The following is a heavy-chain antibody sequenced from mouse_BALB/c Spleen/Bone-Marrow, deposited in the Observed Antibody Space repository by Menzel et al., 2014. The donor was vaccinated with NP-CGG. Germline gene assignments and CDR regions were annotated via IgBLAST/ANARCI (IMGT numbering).Heavy chain of an antibody. J-gene: IGHJ2*01. D-gene: IGHD1-1*01. Sequence: VQLQQSGAVLVKPGASVKLSCTASGFNIKDTYMHWVKQRPEQGLEWIRRIDPANGNTKYDPKFQGKATITADTSSNTAYLQLSSLTSEDTAVYYCARIYYYGRGYFDYWGQGTTLTVSS. CDR2: IDPANGNT. V-gene: IGHV14-3*02. CDR1: GFNIKDTY. CDR3: ARIYYYGRGYFDY.